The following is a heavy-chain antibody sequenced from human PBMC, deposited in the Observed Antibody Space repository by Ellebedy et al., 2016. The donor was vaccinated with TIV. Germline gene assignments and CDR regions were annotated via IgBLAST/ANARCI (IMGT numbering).Heavy chain of an antibody. Sequence: GESLKISCAVSGFTVSANYMSWVRQAPRKGLEWVSIIYSSGITYYPDSVKGRFTISRDNSKNTVSLQMNSLRAEDTAVYYCSRVDLGLAFHYWGRGTLVTVSS. D-gene: IGHD3/OR15-3a*01. CDR1: GFTVSANY. V-gene: IGHV3-53*01. CDR2: IYSSGIT. J-gene: IGHJ4*02. CDR3: SRVDLGLAFHY.